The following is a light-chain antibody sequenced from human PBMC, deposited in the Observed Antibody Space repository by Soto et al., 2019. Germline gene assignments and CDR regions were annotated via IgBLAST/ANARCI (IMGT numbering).Light chain of an antibody. J-gene: IGKJ3*01. Sequence: DIQMTQSPSTLAASVGDRVTISCRASQNIDTFLARYQHKPGKAPKLLIYKASVLETEVPSRFSGSGSGTEFTLTIGSLQPDDFATYYCQQYHSYSFTFGPGTKVDVK. CDR2: KAS. CDR1: QNIDTF. CDR3: QQYHSYSFT. V-gene: IGKV1-5*03.